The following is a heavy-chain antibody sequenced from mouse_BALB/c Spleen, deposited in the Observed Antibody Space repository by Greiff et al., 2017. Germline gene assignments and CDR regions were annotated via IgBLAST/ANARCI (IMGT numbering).Heavy chain of an antibody. J-gene: IGHJ4*01. CDR2: ISSGGSYT. V-gene: IGHV5-6*01. CDR3: ARQGYDGTGYAMDY. D-gene: IGHD2-14*01. Sequence: VLLVESGGVLVKPGGSLQLSCAASVFTFSSYGMSWVRQTPDKRLAWVATISSGGSYTYYPDSVKGRFTISRDNAKNTLYLQMSSLKSEDTPMYYSARQGYDGTGYAMDYWGEG. CDR1: VFTFSSYG.